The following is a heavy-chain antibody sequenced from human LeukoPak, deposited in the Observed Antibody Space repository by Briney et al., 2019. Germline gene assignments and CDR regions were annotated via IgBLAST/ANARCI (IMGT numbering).Heavy chain of an antibody. Sequence: SETLSLTCTVSGGSISSYYWSWIRQPPGKGLEWIGEINHSGSTNYNPSLKSRVTISVDTSKNQLSLKLSSVTAADTAVYYCARESTGTNRVNDYWGQGTLVTVSS. J-gene: IGHJ4*02. CDR3: ARESTGTNRVNDY. CDR2: INHSGST. D-gene: IGHD1-1*01. V-gene: IGHV4-34*01. CDR1: GGSISSYY.